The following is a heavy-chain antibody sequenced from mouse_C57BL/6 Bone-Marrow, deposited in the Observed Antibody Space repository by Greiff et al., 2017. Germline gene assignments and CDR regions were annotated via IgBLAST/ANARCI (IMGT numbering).Heavy chain of an antibody. Sequence: VQLQQSGPELVKPGASVKIPCKASGYTFTDYNMDWVKQSHGKSLEWIGDINPNNGGTIYNQKFKGKATLTVDKSSSTAYMELRSLTSEDTAVYYCARRDYYGSSYGYFDVWGTGTTVTVSS. CDR2: INPNNGGT. J-gene: IGHJ1*03. D-gene: IGHD1-1*01. CDR3: ARRDYYGSSYGYFDV. V-gene: IGHV1-18*01. CDR1: GYTFTDYN.